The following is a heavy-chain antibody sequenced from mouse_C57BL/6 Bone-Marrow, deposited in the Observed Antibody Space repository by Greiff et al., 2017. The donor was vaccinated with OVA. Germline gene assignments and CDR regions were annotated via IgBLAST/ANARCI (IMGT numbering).Heavy chain of an antibody. CDR1: GFTFSDLY. D-gene: IGHD2-4*01. J-gene: IGHJ2*01. V-gene: IGHV7-1*01. Sequence: EVKLVESGGGLVQSGRSLRLSCATSGFTFSDLYMEWVRQAPGKGLEWIAASRNKANDYTTEYSASVKGRFIVSRDTSQSILYLQMNALRAEDTAIYYCARDASDYAYFDYWGQGTTLTVSS. CDR2: SRNKANDYTT. CDR3: ARDASDYAYFDY.